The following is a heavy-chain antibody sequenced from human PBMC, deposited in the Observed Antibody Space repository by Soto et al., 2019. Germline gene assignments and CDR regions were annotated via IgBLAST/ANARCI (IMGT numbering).Heavy chain of an antibody. Sequence: PSETLSLTCTVSGGSISSSSYYWGWIRQPPGKGLEWIGSIYYSGSTYYNPSLKSRVTISVDTSKSQFSLKLSSVTAADTAVYYCARRYGGTLDYLGQGNLVTVS. CDR1: GGSISSSSYY. V-gene: IGHV4-39*01. D-gene: IGHD4-17*01. CDR2: IYYSGST. CDR3: ARRYGGTLDY. J-gene: IGHJ4*02.